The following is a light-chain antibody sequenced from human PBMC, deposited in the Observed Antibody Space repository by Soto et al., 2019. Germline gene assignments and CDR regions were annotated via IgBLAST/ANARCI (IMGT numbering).Light chain of an antibody. CDR2: DAS. CDR3: QQYNSYSWT. CDR1: QSISSW. V-gene: IGKV1-5*01. J-gene: IGKJ1*01. Sequence: DIQMTQSPSTLSASVGDRVTITCRASQSISSWLAWYQQKPGKAPKLLIYDASSLESGVPSRFSGGGSGTEFTLTISSLQPDDFATYYCQQYNSYSWTFGQGTKVDSK.